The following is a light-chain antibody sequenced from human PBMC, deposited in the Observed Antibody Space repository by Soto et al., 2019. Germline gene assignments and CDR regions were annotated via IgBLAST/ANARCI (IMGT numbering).Light chain of an antibody. Sequence: IQLTQSPSSLSASVGDRVTISCRASQGISTYLAWYQQKPGKAPHLLIFAASTLQSGVPSRFSGSGSGTDFTLTISSLQPEDFAAYYCQQLNSYPYTFGQGTRLEIK. CDR2: AAS. CDR1: QGISTY. CDR3: QQLNSYPYT. V-gene: IGKV1-9*01. J-gene: IGKJ2*01.